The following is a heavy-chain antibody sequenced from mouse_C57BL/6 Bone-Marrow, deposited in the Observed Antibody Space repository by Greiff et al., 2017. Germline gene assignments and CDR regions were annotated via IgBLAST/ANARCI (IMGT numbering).Heavy chain of an antibody. V-gene: IGHV1-19*01. CDR3: ARERTTVVPFDY. J-gene: IGHJ2*01. CDR2: INPYNGGP. D-gene: IGHD1-1*01. CDR1: GYTFTDYY. Sequence: VQLQQSGPVLVKPGASVKMSCKASGYTFTDYYMNWVKQSHGKSLEWIGVINPYNGGPSYNQKFKGKATLTVDKSSSTAYMELNSLTSEDSAVYYCARERTTVVPFDYWGQGTTLTVSS.